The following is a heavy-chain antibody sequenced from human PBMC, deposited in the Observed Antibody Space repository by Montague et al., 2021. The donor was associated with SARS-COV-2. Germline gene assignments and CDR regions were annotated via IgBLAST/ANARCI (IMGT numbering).Heavy chain of an antibody. CDR1: GFSLSTSGMC. D-gene: IGHD6-19*01. V-gene: IGHV2-70*11. J-gene: IGHJ4*02. CDR3: AREYSSGVYFDD. CDR2: IDWDDDK. Sequence: PALVKPTQTLTLTCTFSGFSLSTSGMCVSWIRQLPGKALEWLARIDWDDDKYYSTSLKTRLTISKDTSKNQVVLTMTNMDPVDTATYYCAREYSSGVYFDDWGQGTLVTVSS.